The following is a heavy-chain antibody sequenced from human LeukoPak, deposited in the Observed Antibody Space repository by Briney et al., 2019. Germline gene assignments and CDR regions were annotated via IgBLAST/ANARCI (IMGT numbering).Heavy chain of an antibody. Sequence: SVKVSCKASGFTFTSSAVQWVRQARGQRLEWIGWIVVGSGNTNYAQKFQERVTITRDMSTSTAYMELSSLRSEDTAVYYCAADNWTYLGGGAFDIWGQGTMVTVSS. CDR1: GFTFTSSA. V-gene: IGHV1-58*01. D-gene: IGHD1-7*01. CDR3: AADNWTYLGGGAFDI. J-gene: IGHJ3*02. CDR2: IVVGSGNT.